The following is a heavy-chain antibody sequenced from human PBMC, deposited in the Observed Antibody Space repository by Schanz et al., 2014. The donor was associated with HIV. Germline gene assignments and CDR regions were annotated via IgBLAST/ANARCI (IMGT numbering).Heavy chain of an antibody. CDR2: ISGSGGRT. Sequence: EVKLLESGGGLVQPGGSLRLSCAASGFSFSNYAMSWVRQAPGKGLKWVSGISGSGGRTYYADSVKGRFSMSRDNSKNTLYLQMNSLRAEDTAVFYCARDRFTMVRGVIRPPDFWGQGTLVTVSS. CDR1: GFSFSNYA. V-gene: IGHV3-23*01. CDR3: ARDRFTMVRGVIRPPDF. D-gene: IGHD3-10*01. J-gene: IGHJ4*02.